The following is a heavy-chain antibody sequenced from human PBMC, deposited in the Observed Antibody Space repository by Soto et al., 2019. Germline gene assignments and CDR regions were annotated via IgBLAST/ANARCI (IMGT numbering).Heavy chain of an antibody. CDR3: ATSFGSGSRAFDY. CDR2: FNPILSFS. CDR1: GDTFNFYT. V-gene: IGHV1-69*02. Sequence: QVQLVQSGAEVKKPGSSVKVSCEASGDTFNFYTINWVRQAPGLGLEWMGRFNPILSFSNSALKFQGRVTLTADKSTSTAYMVLSSLRSEDTAIYYCATSFGSGSRAFDYWGQGALVTVS. D-gene: IGHD3-10*01. J-gene: IGHJ4*02.